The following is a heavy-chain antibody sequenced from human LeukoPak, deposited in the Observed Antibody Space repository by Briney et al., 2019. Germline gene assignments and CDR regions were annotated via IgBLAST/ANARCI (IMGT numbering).Heavy chain of an antibody. J-gene: IGHJ4*02. D-gene: IGHD3-22*01. V-gene: IGHV4-38-2*02. Sequence: PSETLSLTCTVSGYSISSGYYWGWIRQPTGKGLEWIGSIYHTGSTYRNASLESRVSISVDTSKNQFSLKLSSMTAADTALYYCATYDNTGYYFAYWGQGSLVTVSS. CDR2: IYHTGST. CDR1: GYSISSGYY. CDR3: ATYDNTGYYFAY.